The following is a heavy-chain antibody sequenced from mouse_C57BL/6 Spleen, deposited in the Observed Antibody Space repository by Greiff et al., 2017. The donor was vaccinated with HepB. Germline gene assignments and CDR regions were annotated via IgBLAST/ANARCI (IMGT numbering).Heavy chain of an antibody. CDR3: VSYGSSYDWFAD. J-gene: IGHJ3*01. CDR2: IRSKSNNYAT. CDR1: GFSFNTYA. V-gene: IGHV10-1*01. Sequence: EVKLVESGGGLVQPKGSLKLSCAASGFSFNTYAMNWVRQAPGKGLEWVARIRSKSNNYATYYADSVKDRFTISRDDAESMLYLQMNNLKSEDTAMNCCVSYGSSYDWFADWGQGTLVTVSA. D-gene: IGHD1-1*01.